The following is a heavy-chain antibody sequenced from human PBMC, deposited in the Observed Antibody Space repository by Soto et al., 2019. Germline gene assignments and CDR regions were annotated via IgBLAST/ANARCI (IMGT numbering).Heavy chain of an antibody. D-gene: IGHD1-1*01. J-gene: IGHJ1*01. CDR1: GFSLSTYEVG. CDR3: AHSLMSGTLEYFPH. CDR2: ISWDDDK. V-gene: IGHV2-5*02. Sequence: ITLKESGPTLVEPTQTLTLTCTFSGFSLSTYEVGVGWIRQPPGKALEWFALISWDDDKRYSASLRSRLTINKDTSKTQVVLTMTNMDPVDTGTYYCAHSLMSGTLEYFPHWGQGTLVSVSS.